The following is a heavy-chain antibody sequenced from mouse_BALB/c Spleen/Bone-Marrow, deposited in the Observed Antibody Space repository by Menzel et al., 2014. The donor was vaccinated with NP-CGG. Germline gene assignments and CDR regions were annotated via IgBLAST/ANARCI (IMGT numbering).Heavy chain of an antibody. Sequence: EVKLMESGGGLVQPGGSLKLSCATSGFTFSDYYMYWVRQTPEKRLEWVAYISNGGGSTYYPDTVKGRFTISRDNAKNTLYLQMSRLESEDTAMYYCARQDYSYYYAMDYWGQGTSVTVSS. CDR2: ISNGGGST. CDR1: GFTFSDYY. V-gene: IGHV5-12*02. CDR3: ARQDYSYYYAMDY. J-gene: IGHJ4*01. D-gene: IGHD2-13*01.